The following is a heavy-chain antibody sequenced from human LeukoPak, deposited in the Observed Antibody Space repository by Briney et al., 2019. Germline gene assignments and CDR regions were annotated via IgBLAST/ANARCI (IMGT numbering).Heavy chain of an antibody. V-gene: IGHV3-66*01. CDR2: IYRGGGT. CDR3: ARDLAVAGTRTFDY. CDR1: GFTVSSNY. Sequence: GGSLRLSCAASGFTVSSNYMTWVRQAPGKGLEWVSVIYRGGGTYYADSVKGRFTISRDNSKNTLYLQMNSLRAEDTAVYYCARDLAVAGTRTFDYWGQGTLVTVSS. J-gene: IGHJ4*02. D-gene: IGHD6-19*01.